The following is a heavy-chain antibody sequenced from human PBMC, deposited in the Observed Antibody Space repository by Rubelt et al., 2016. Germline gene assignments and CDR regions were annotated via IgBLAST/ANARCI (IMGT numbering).Heavy chain of an antibody. CDR1: GFTFSSYA. CDR3: AKDRARYYESSGYYLYYFDY. Sequence: EVQLLESGGGLVQPGGSLRLSCAASGFTFSSYAMSWVRQAPGKGLEWVSAISGSGASTYYADSVKGRFSISSDKSKNTLYLQMNSLRAEYTAVYYCAKDRARYYESSGYYLYYFDYWGQGTLVTVSS. V-gene: IGHV3-23*01. D-gene: IGHD3-22*01. CDR2: ISGSGAST. J-gene: IGHJ4*02.